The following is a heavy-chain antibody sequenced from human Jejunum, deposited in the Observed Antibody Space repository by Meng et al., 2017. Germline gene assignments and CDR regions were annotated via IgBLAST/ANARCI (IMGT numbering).Heavy chain of an antibody. J-gene: IGHJ4*02. Sequence: QVQLQGSGPGLVEPSGTLSLTCAVSAASISSGYWWSWVRQPPGKGLEWIGEIHHGGDTNYNPSLKSRVTISVDKSNNQYSLRLTSVTAADTAMYYCARNGAYSADHWGQGTLVTVSS. CDR3: ARNGAYSADH. CDR1: AASISSGYW. V-gene: IGHV4-4*02. D-gene: IGHD2-15*01. CDR2: IHHGGDT.